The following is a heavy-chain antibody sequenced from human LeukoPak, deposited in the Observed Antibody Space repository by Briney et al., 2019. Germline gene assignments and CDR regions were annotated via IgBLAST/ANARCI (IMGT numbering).Heavy chain of an antibody. J-gene: IGHJ4*02. V-gene: IGHV3-30*02. D-gene: IGHD3-10*01. Sequence: GGSLRLSRAASGFTFSSYGMHWVRQAPGKGLEWVAFIRYDGSNKYYAGSVKGRFTISRDNSKNTLYLQMNSLRAEDTAVYYCAKVEVSVVRGVIDFDYWGQGTLVTVSS. CDR1: GFTFSSYG. CDR3: AKVEVSVVRGVIDFDY. CDR2: IRYDGSNK.